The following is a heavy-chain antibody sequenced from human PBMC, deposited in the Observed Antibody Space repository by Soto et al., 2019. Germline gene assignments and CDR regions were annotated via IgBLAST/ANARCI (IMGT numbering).Heavy chain of an antibody. CDR2: IPADGSSQ. CDR3: ARTAVPGTPDN. Sequence: VQLVESGGGEVQPGTSLRLSCAASGFTFSRSPMHWVRQAPGKWLEWVGLIPADGSSQHYADSVRGRFIISIDNFSNTLSLQMDRLTPEDTAVYYCARTAVPGTPDNWGQGAMVSVSS. CDR1: GFTFSRSP. J-gene: IGHJ4*02. D-gene: IGHD2-15*01. V-gene: IGHV3-30-3*01.